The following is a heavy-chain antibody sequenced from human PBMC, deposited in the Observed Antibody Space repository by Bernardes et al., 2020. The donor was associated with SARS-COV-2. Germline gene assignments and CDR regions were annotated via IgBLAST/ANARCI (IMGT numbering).Heavy chain of an antibody. CDR3: AKDDDRPLFGAPGFDS. CDR2: VSGSGNTK. CDR1: GFTVMDYD. V-gene: IGHV3-23*01. Sequence: GGPRNPPYTITGFTVMDYDGSGARRARGMGLEWVSGVSGSGNTKYYADSVKGRFTISRDNSKNTLFLQMDSLRAEDTAVYYCAKDDDRPLFGAPGFDSWGQGTLVTVSS. D-gene: IGHD3-3*01. J-gene: IGHJ4*02.